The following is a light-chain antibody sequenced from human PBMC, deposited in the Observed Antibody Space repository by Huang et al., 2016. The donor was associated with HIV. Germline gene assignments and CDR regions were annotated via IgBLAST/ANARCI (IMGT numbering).Light chain of an antibody. V-gene: IGKV1-39*01. J-gene: IGKJ1*01. CDR2: AAS. CDR1: QTISNY. Sequence: DIQMTQSPSSLSASVVDRLTITCRASQTISNYLNWYQQKPGKAPQLLIYAASTLQSWVPSRFSGSGFGTDFTLTISSLQPEDFATYYCQQTYNTPQTFGRGARVEIK. CDR3: QQTYNTPQT.